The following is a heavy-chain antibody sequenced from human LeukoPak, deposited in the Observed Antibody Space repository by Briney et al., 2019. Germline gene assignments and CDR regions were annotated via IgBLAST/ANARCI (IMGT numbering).Heavy chain of an antibody. D-gene: IGHD1-7*01. CDR2: ISHSGST. Sequence: SETLSLTCNVSGYPISTTNCYWGWVRQPPGKGLEWIGSISHSGSTYYNPSLKSRVTISVDTSKNHFSLRLNSVTAADTAVYYCARGFWNYGLCQFDYWGQGTLVPVSS. V-gene: IGHV4-38-2*02. CDR1: GYPISTTNCY. CDR3: ARGFWNYGLCQFDY. J-gene: IGHJ4*02.